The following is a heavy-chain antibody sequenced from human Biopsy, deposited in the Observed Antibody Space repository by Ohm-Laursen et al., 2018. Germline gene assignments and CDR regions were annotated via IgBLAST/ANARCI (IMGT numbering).Heavy chain of an antibody. CDR2: IYYSGST. D-gene: IGHD2/OR15-2a*01. V-gene: IGHV4-59*01. CDR3: ARTTNSTGWPYYYFYGMDV. Sequence: GTLSLTCTVSGGSISSDYWSWIRQTPGKGLEWIGYIYYSGSTNYNPSLKSRVTISVDTSKNQFSLRLNSVTAADTAVYYCARTTNSTGWPYYYFYGMDVWGQGTAVTVSS. J-gene: IGHJ6*02. CDR1: GGSISSDY.